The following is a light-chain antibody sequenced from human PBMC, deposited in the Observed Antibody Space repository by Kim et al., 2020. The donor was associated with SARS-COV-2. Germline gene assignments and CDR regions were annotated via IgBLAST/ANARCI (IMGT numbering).Light chain of an antibody. CDR2: AAS. V-gene: IGKV1-9*01. CDR1: QGINNH. CDR3: QHLDRYPG. Sequence: DIQLTQSPSFLSASVGDRVTIACRASQGINNHLAWYQQKPGKVPNLLIYAASTLQNGVPSRFSGSGSGTEFTLTISSLQPEDFATYYCQHLDRYPGFGGGTKVEIK. J-gene: IGKJ4*01.